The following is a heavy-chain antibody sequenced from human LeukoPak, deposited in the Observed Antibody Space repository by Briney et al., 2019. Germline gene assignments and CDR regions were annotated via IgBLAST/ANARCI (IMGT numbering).Heavy chain of an antibody. CDR1: GGSFSGYY. V-gene: IGHV4-34*01. J-gene: IGHJ5*02. D-gene: IGHD6-6*01. Sequence: SETLSLTCAVYGGSFSGYYWSWIRQPPGKGLEWIGEINHSGSTNYNPSLKSRVTISVDTSKNQFSLKLSSVTAADTAVYYCARGPAARKWFDPWGQGTLVTVSS. CDR3: ARGPAARKWFDP. CDR2: INHSGST.